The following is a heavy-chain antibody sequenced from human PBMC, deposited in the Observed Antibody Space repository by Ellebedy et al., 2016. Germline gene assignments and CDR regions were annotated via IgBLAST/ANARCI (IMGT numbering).Heavy chain of an antibody. CDR2: IIPIFGTA. J-gene: IGHJ6*02. Sequence: SVKVSCXASGGTFSSYAISWVRQAPGQGLEWMGGIIPIFGTANYAQKFQGRVTITADESTSTAYMELSSLRSEDTAVYYCARTNSTSRTSPYYYYGMDVWGQGTTVTVSS. CDR1: GGTFSSYA. CDR3: ARTNSTSRTSPYYYYGMDV. V-gene: IGHV1-69*13. D-gene: IGHD2-2*01.